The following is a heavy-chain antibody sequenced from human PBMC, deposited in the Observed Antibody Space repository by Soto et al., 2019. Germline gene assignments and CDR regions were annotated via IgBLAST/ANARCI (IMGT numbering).Heavy chain of an antibody. CDR2: IYYSGST. CDR3: ARGISYDYIWESYNWFDP. Sequence: SETLSLTCTVSGGSISSYYWSWIRQPPGKGLEWIGYIYYSGSTNYNPSLKSRVTISVDTSKNQFSLKLSSVTAADTAVYYCARGISYDYIWESYNWFDPWGQGTLVTVSS. J-gene: IGHJ5*02. CDR1: GGSISSYY. V-gene: IGHV4-59*08. D-gene: IGHD3-16*01.